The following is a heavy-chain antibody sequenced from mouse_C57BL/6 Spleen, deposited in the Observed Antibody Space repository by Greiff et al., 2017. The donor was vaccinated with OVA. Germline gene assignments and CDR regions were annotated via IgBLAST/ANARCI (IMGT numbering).Heavy chain of an antibody. CDR2: INYDGSST. Sequence: EVKLMESEGGLVQPGSSMKLSCTASGFTFSDYYMAWVRQVPEKGLEWVANINYDGSSTYYLDSLKSRFIISRDNAKNILYLQMSSLKSEDTATYYCAREGTTVAGSYWYFDVWGTGTTVTVSS. CDR1: GFTFSDYY. J-gene: IGHJ1*03. CDR3: AREGTTVAGSYWYFDV. V-gene: IGHV5-16*01. D-gene: IGHD1-1*01.